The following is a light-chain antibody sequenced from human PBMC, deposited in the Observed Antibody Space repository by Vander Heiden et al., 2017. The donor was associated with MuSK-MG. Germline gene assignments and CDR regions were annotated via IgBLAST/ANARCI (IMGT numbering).Light chain of an antibody. Sequence: SVLTQAPSASGTPGQRVTISCSESSSNIGDHPVSWYQQFPGTAPNLLIYSSSQRPSGVPDRFSASKTGTSASLAISGLQAEDEADYYCAVGDRSRNIFVFGPGTKVTVL. J-gene: IGLJ1*01. V-gene: IGLV1-44*01. CDR1: SSNIGDHP. CDR2: SSS. CDR3: AVGDRSRNIFV.